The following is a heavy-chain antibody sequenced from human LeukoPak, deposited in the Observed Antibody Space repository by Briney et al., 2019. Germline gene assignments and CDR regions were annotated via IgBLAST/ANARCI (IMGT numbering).Heavy chain of an antibody. V-gene: IGHV4-61*01. J-gene: IGHJ4*02. CDR2: IYYSGST. CDR3: ARGEYGLFDY. D-gene: IGHD2/OR15-2a*01. Sequence: SETLSLTCSVSGGSISGGSYYWSWIRQPPGKGLEWIGYIYYSGSTKYNLSLKSRVTISVDTSKNQLSLKLSSVTAADTAVYYCARGEYGLFDYWGQGTLVTVSS. CDR1: GGSISGGSYY.